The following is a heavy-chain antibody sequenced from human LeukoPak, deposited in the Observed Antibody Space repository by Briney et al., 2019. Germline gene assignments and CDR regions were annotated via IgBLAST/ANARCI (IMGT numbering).Heavy chain of an antibody. V-gene: IGHV4-59*01. Sequence: SETLSLTCTVSGGSISSYYWSWIRQPPGKGLEWIWYIYYSGSTNYNPSLKSRVTISVDTSKNQFSLKLSSVTAADTAVYYCARDVFGYCSSTSCPHGFDIWGQGTMVTVSS. D-gene: IGHD2-2*01. CDR2: IYYSGST. CDR1: GGSISSYY. J-gene: IGHJ3*02. CDR3: ARDVFGYCSSTSCPHGFDI.